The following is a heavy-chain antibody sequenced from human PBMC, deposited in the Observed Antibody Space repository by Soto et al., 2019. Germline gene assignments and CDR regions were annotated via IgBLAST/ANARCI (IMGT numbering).Heavy chain of an antibody. CDR2: ISSIGST. J-gene: IGHJ6*02. CDR1: GGSISSGDYF. CDR3: ARGLVIRPYYYHGMDV. Sequence: SETLSLTCTVSGGSISSGDYFWSWIRQSPGKGLEWIGYISSIGSTYYNPSLKSRVSVSRDTSKNQFSLKLSSVATTDTAVYYCARGLVIRPYYYHGMDVWGQGTTVTVSS. V-gene: IGHV4-30-4*01. D-gene: IGHD3-9*01.